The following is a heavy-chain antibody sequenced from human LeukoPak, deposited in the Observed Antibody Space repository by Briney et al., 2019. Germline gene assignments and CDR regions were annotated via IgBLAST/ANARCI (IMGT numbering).Heavy chain of an antibody. CDR2: IRYDGSNK. Sequence: PGGSLRLSCAASGFTFSSYGMHWVRQAPGKGLEWVAFIRYDGSNKYYADSVKGRFTISRDNAKNSLYLQMNSLRAEDTAVYYCAREWGMDYWGQGTLVTVSS. V-gene: IGHV3-30*02. D-gene: IGHD2-8*02. J-gene: IGHJ4*02. CDR3: AREWGMDY. CDR1: GFTFSSYG.